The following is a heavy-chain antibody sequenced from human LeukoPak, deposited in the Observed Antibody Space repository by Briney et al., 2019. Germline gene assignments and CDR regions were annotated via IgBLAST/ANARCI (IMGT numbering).Heavy chain of an antibody. D-gene: IGHD6-19*01. V-gene: IGHV1-18*01. CDR1: GGTLSSYA. J-gene: IGHJ4*02. CDR2: ISTYNGNT. Sequence: ASVKVSCKASGGTLSSYAISWVRQAPGQGLEWMGWISTYNGNTHYAQKLQGRVTMTTDTSTSTAYMELRSLRSDDTAVYYCARSSLAVAGSVFDYWGQGTLVTVSS. CDR3: ARSSLAVAGSVFDY.